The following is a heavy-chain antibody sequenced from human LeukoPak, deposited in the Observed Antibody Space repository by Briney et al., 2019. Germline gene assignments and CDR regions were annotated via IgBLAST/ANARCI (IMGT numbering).Heavy chain of an antibody. CDR2: VSGSAGRT. CDR1: GFTFTSYP. J-gene: IGHJ4*02. CDR3: AKDAYRYYDSSDYYRPYYFDY. D-gene: IGHD3-22*01. Sequence: GGSLGLSCSASGFTFTSYPMTWVRQAPGKGLEWVSSVSGSAGRTYYADSVKGRFTISRDNSKNTLYLQMNSLRAEDTAVYYCAKDAYRYYDSSDYYRPYYFDYWGQGTRVTVSS. V-gene: IGHV3-23*01.